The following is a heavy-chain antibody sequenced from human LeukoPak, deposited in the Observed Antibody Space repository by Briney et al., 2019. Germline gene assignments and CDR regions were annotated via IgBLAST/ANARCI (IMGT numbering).Heavy chain of an antibody. Sequence: GGSLRLSCAASGFTFSSYGMHWVRQAPGKGLEWVAVISYDGSNKYYADSVKGRFTISRDSSKNTLYLQMNSLRAEDTAVYYCAKDCYGYAFDIWGQGTMVTVS. D-gene: IGHD2-2*01. J-gene: IGHJ3*02. CDR1: GFTFSSYG. CDR2: ISYDGSNK. V-gene: IGHV3-30*18. CDR3: AKDCYGYAFDI.